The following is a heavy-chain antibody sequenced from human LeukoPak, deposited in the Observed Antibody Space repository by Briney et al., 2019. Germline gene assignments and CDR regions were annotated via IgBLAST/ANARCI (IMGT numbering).Heavy chain of an antibody. Sequence: ASVKVSCKASGYTFTTYVINWVRQAPGQGLEWMGWISAYTGNTNYAQKLQGRVTMTTDTSTSTAYMELRSLRSDDTAVYHCARASISASYYPDGALDYWGQGTLVTVSS. J-gene: IGHJ4*02. D-gene: IGHD1-26*01. CDR2: ISAYTGNT. CDR3: ARASISASYYPDGALDY. CDR1: GYTFTTYV. V-gene: IGHV1-18*01.